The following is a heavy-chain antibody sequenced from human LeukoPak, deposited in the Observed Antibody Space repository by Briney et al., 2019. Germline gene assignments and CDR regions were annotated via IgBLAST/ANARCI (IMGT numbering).Heavy chain of an antibody. CDR2: IKQDGSEK. Sequence: PGGSLRLSCAASGFTFSSYWMSWVRQAPGKGLEWVANIKQDGSEKYYVDSVKGRFTISRDNAKNSLYLQMNSLRAEDTAVYYCASLYDSSGYYSLPLDYWGQGTLVTVSS. CDR1: GFTFSSYW. V-gene: IGHV3-7*01. D-gene: IGHD3-22*01. CDR3: ASLYDSSGYYSLPLDY. J-gene: IGHJ4*02.